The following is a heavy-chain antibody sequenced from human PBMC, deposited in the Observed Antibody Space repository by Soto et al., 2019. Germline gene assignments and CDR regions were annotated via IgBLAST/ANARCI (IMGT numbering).Heavy chain of an antibody. CDR1: GYTFTSNS. J-gene: IGHJ4*02. Sequence: QVQLVQSGAEVKKPGASVKVSCKASGYTFTSNSIGWVRQAPGQGLEWMGWINVYNGNTKYAQQLQGRVTMTTDTSTSTAYMDLRSRRSDDTAVYYCATISSASSGGLPHYWGQGTLVTVSS. D-gene: IGHD2-2*01. CDR2: INVYNGNT. V-gene: IGHV1-18*04. CDR3: ATISSASSGGLPHY.